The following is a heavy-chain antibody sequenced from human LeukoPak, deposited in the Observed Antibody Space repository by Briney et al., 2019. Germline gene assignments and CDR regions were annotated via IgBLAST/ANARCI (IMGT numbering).Heavy chain of an antibody. CDR1: GGSISSYY. D-gene: IGHD4-17*01. V-gene: IGHV4-59*06. CDR3: ARNHGDFDY. Sequence: SETLSLTCTVSGGSISSYYWSWIRQPPGKGLEWIGYIYYSGSTYYNPSLKSRVTISVDTSKNQFSLKLSSVTAADTAVYYCARNHGDFDYWGQGTLVTVSS. CDR2: IYYSGST. J-gene: IGHJ4*02.